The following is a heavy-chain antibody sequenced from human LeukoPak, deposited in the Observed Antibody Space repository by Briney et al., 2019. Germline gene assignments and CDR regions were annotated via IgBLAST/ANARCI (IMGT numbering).Heavy chain of an antibody. J-gene: IGHJ3*02. Sequence: GGSLRLSCAASGFTFSSYSMNWVRQAPGKGLEWVSSISSSSSYIYYADSVEGRFTISRDNAKNSLYLQMNSLRAEDTAVYYCARDVRGAFDIWGQGTMVTVSS. CDR2: ISSSSSYI. CDR1: GFTFSSYS. V-gene: IGHV3-21*01. CDR3: ARDVRGAFDI. D-gene: IGHD3-10*01.